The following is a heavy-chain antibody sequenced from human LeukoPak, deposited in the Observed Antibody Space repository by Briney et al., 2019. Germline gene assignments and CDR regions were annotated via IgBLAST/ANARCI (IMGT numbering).Heavy chain of an antibody. CDR3: ASRGEGSSWTFDY. J-gene: IGHJ4*02. D-gene: IGHD6-13*01. CDR1: GYTFTGYY. V-gene: IGHV1-2*02. Sequence: ASVKVSCKASGYTFTGYYLHWVRQAPGQGLECMGWINPHSGGTNYAQNFQGRVTMTRDTSVSTAYMELSSLRSDDTAVYYCASRGEGSSWTFDYWGQGTLVTVSS. CDR2: INPHSGGT.